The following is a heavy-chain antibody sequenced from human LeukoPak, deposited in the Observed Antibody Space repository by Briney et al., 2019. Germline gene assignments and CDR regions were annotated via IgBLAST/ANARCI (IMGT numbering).Heavy chain of an antibody. V-gene: IGHV3-30*04. Sequence: GRSLRLSCAASGFTFSSYAMHWVRQAPGKGLEWVAVISYDGSNKYYADSVKGRFTISRDNSKNTLYLQMNSLRAEDTAVYYCARDSAGGSGSYYNWGQGTLVTVSS. CDR2: ISYDGSNK. CDR3: ARDSAGGSGSYYN. J-gene: IGHJ4*02. CDR1: GFTFSSYA. D-gene: IGHD3-10*01.